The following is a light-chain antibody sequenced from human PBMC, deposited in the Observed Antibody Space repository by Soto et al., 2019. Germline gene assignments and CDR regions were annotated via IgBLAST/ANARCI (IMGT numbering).Light chain of an antibody. CDR2: KAS. J-gene: IGKJ4*01. CDR1: QSIGSW. V-gene: IGKV1-5*03. Sequence: IQMTQSPSILSASVGDRVTITCRASQSIGSWLAWYQQKPGQAPNLLIYKASNLESGVPSRFSGSGSGTEFTLTISSLQPDDFATYYCQQYNSYPLTFGGGTKVDIK. CDR3: QQYNSYPLT.